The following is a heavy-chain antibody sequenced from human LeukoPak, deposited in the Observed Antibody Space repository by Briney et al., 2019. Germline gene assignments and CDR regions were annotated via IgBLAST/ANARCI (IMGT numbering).Heavy chain of an antibody. CDR1: GFTFSSYA. CDR3: AKDGDSSSHWFDP. CDR2: ISGSGGST. V-gene: IGHV3-23*01. D-gene: IGHD6-6*01. J-gene: IGHJ5*02. Sequence: LAGGSLRLSCAAPGFTFSSYAMSLVRQAPGKGLEWVSAISGSGGSTYYADSVKGRFTISRDNSKNTLYLQMNSLRAEDTAVYYCAKDGDSSSHWFDPWGQGTLVTVSS.